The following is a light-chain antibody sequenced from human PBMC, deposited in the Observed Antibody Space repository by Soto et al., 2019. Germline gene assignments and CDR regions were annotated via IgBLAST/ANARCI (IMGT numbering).Light chain of an antibody. Sequence: DIQMTQSPSTLSAFIGDRVTITCRASQSIGYWLAWYQQKPGKAPNLLISKASSLETGVPSRFSGSGSGTEFTLTISSLQPDDVATYSCQQYVSYPLTVGGGTKVEI. CDR2: KAS. J-gene: IGKJ4*01. V-gene: IGKV1-5*03. CDR1: QSIGYW. CDR3: QQYVSYPLT.